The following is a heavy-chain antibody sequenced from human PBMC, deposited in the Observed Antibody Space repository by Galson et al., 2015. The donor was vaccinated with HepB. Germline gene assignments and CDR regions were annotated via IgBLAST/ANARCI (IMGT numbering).Heavy chain of an antibody. D-gene: IGHD2-15*01. Sequence: SLRLSCAASGFNFRTYAMSWVRQAPGKGLEWVSSLTGSGGTTYYADSVKGRFNISRDNSKNTVYLQMNSLRAEDTAVYYCAKFCVAPYFQYWGQGTLVTVSS. CDR2: LTGSGGTT. J-gene: IGHJ1*01. CDR1: GFNFRTYA. CDR3: AKFCVAPYFQY. V-gene: IGHV3-23*01.